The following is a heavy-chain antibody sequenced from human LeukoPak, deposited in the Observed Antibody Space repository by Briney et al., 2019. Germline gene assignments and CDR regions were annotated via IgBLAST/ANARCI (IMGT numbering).Heavy chain of an antibody. CDR2: INAGNGNT. J-gene: IGHJ5*02. Sequence: GASVKVSCKASGYTFTSYAMHWVRQAPGQRLEWMGWINAGNGNTKYSQKFQGRVTIPRDTSASTAYMEMSSLRSEDTARYYSARGLVDCSSTSCYGGNWFDPWGQGTLVTVSS. CDR3: ARGLVDCSSTSCYGGNWFDP. V-gene: IGHV1-3*01. CDR1: GYTFTSYA. D-gene: IGHD2-2*01.